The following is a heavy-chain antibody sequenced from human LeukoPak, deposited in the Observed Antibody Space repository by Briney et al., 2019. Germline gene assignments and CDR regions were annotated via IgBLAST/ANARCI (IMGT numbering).Heavy chain of an antibody. Sequence: PGGSLRLSCAASGFTFSNYSMNWVRQAPGKGLDWVSYISTSSSSIYYADSVKGRVTISRDNAKNSLYLQMNSLRAEDTAVYYCSRASDFWSGAYYYYMDVWGKGTTVTVSS. CDR1: GFTFSNYS. CDR2: ISTSSSSI. J-gene: IGHJ6*03. D-gene: IGHD3-3*01. CDR3: SRASDFWSGAYYYYMDV. V-gene: IGHV3-48*01.